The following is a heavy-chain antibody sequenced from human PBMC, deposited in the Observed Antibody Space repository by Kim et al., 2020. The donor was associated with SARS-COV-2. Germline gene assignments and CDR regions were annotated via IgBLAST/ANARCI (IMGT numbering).Heavy chain of an antibody. Sequence: GGSLRLSCAASGFTLNGYWMTWVRQAPGKELEWLANINQDETEKYYVDSVKGRFSISRDNAKNSLNLQMNSLRGEDTAVYYCTRGRGLDYLGQGTLVTV. CDR1: GFTLNGYW. CDR2: INQDETEK. J-gene: IGHJ4*02. V-gene: IGHV3-7*04. CDR3: TRGRGLDY.